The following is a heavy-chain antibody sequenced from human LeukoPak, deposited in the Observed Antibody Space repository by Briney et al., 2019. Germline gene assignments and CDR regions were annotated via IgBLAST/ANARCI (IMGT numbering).Heavy chain of an antibody. Sequence: ASVKVSCRASGYTFTGYYMHWVRQAPGQGLEWMGWINPNSGGTNYAQKFQGRVTMTRDTSISTAYMELSRLRSDDMAVYYCARPRYSSSWYFNWFDPWGQGTLVTVSS. V-gene: IGHV1-2*02. CDR1: GYTFTGYY. CDR3: ARPRYSSSWYFNWFDP. CDR2: INPNSGGT. J-gene: IGHJ5*02. D-gene: IGHD6-13*01.